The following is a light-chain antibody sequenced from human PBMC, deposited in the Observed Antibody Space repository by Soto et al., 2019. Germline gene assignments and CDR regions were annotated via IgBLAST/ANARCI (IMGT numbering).Light chain of an antibody. Sequence: QSALTQPASVSGSPGQSITISCTGTSSDIGAYNYVSWYQQYPGKAPRLLIYAVSNRPSGVSDRFSGSKSGNTASLTISGLQAEDEADYYCSSYTSSSTPYVFGTGTKLTVL. CDR3: SSYTSSSTPYV. J-gene: IGLJ1*01. CDR2: AVS. V-gene: IGLV2-14*01. CDR1: SSDIGAYNY.